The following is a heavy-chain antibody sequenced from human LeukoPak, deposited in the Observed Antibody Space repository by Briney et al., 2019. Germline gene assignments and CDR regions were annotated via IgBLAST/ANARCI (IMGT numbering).Heavy chain of an antibody. V-gene: IGHV3-21*01. CDR3: ARDTTVTILFDY. CDR1: GFTFSSYS. J-gene: IGHJ4*02. D-gene: IGHD4-17*01. Sequence: GGSLRLSCTASGFTFSSYSMNWVRQAPGKGLEWVSSISSSSSYIYYAESVKGRFTISRDNAKNSLYLQMNSLRAEDTAVYYCARDTTVTILFDYWGQGTLVTVSS. CDR2: ISSSSSYI.